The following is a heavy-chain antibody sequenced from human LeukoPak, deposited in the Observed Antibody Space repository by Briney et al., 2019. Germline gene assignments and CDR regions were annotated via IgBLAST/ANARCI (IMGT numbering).Heavy chain of an antibody. CDR1: GYTLTELS. CDR3: ARDMSGITGTTPDY. CDR2: FDPEDGET. J-gene: IGHJ4*02. Sequence: ASVKVSCKVSGYTLTELSMHWVRQAPGKGLEWMGGFDPEDGETSYAQKFQGRVTMTRDTSTSTVYMELSSLRSEDTAVYYCARDMSGITGTTPDYWGQGTLVTVSS. D-gene: IGHD1-7*01. V-gene: IGHV1-24*01.